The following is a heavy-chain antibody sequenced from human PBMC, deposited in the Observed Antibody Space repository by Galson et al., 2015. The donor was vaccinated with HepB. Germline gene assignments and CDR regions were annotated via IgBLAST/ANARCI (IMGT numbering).Heavy chain of an antibody. CDR2: IIPIFGTA. V-gene: IGHV1-69*13. Sequence: SVKVSCKASGGTFSSYAISWVRQAPGQGLEWMGGIIPIFGTANYAQKFQGRVTITADESTSTAYMELSSLRSEDTAVYYCARDSETYYYGSGSPPMDYWGQGTLFTVSS. CDR1: GGTFSSYA. CDR3: ARDSETYYYGSGSPPMDY. D-gene: IGHD3-10*01. J-gene: IGHJ4*02.